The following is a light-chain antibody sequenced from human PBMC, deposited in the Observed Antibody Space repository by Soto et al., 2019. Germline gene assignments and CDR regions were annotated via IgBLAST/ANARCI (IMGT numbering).Light chain of an antibody. CDR3: QQCNDSPHT. Sequence: DIQMTQSPASLSASVGDRVTISCRASQSISSYLDWYQQRPGKAPRLLIYDATRRHSGVPPRFSGSGYGTEFTLTITSLQLEDFATYYCQQCNDSPHTFGQGTKVDIK. CDR2: DAT. V-gene: IGKV1-39*01. J-gene: IGKJ1*01. CDR1: QSISSY.